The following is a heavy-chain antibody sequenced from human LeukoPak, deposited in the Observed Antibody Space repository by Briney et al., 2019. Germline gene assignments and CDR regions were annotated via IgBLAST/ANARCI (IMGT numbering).Heavy chain of an antibody. J-gene: IGHJ4*02. Sequence: PGGSLRLSCEVSGFPFTLYNMNWVRQATGKGLEWLSYISSSTNTIYYADSVKGRFTISRDNAKNSLYLQMNGLGAEDTAVYYCARELNGYGYYFFDYWGPGTPVTVST. V-gene: IGHV3-48*04. CDR1: GFPFTLYN. D-gene: IGHD3-16*01. CDR3: ARELNGYGYYFFDY. CDR2: ISSSTNTI.